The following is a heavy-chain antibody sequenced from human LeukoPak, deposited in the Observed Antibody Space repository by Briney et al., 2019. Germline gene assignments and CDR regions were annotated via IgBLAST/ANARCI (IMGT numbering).Heavy chain of an antibody. CDR3: ARDNSYGYFWFDP. D-gene: IGHD5-18*01. Sequence: GGSLRLSCAASGFTFSPYGMHWVRQAPGKGLEWVALISYDGSDKYYADSVKGRFTISRDNSKNTLYLQMNSLRAEDTAVYYCARDNSYGYFWFDPWGQGTLVTVSS. V-gene: IGHV3-30*03. CDR1: GFTFSPYG. CDR2: ISYDGSDK. J-gene: IGHJ5*02.